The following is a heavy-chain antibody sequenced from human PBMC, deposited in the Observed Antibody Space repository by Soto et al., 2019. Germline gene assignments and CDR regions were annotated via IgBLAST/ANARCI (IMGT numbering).Heavy chain of an antibody. V-gene: IGHV4-30-4*01. D-gene: IGHD3-3*01. CDR3: AIGGYYTVGYGMDV. CDR1: GGSISSGDYY. CDR2: IYYSGST. Sequence: SETLSLTCTVSGGSISSGDYYWSWIRQPPGKGLEWIGYIYYSGSTYYNPSLKSRVTISVDTSKNQFSLKLSSVTAADTAVYYCAIGGYYTVGYGMDVWGQGTTVTVSS. J-gene: IGHJ6*02.